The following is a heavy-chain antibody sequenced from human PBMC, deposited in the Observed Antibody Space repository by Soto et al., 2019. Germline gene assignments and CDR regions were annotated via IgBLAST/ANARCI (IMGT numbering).Heavy chain of an antibody. Sequence: QVQLVQSGAEVKKPGASVKVSCKASGYTFTSYGISWVRQAPGQCLEWMGWISAYNGNTNYAQQLQGRVTMTTDTSTSTAYMEMRSLRSDVTSVYSCAGERGESYGPYYFYGMDVWGQGTTVTVSS. D-gene: IGHD3-16*01. J-gene: IGHJ6*02. CDR2: ISAYNGNT. CDR3: AGERGESYGPYYFYGMDV. CDR1: GYTFTSYG. V-gene: IGHV1-18*04.